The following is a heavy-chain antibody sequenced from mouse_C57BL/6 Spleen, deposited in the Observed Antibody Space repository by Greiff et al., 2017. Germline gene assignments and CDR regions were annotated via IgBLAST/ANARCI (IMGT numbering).Heavy chain of an antibody. Sequence: VKLMESGAELMKPGASVKLSCKATGYTFTGYWIEWVKQRPGHGLEWIGEILPGSGNTNYNEKFKGKATFTADTSSNTAYVQLSSLTTEDSAIYYCTIIGYYGSSFDYWGQGTTLTVSS. V-gene: IGHV1-9*01. J-gene: IGHJ2*01. D-gene: IGHD1-1*01. CDR1: GYTFTGYW. CDR2: ILPGSGNT. CDR3: TIIGYYGSSFDY.